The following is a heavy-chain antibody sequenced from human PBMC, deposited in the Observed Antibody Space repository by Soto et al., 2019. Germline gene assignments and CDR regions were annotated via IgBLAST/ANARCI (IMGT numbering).Heavy chain of an antibody. J-gene: IGHJ4*02. CDR3: TTSISGLVTGH. CDR1: GFTFSNAW. V-gene: IGHV3-15*07. Sequence: EVQLVESVGGWVKPGGSLRLSCAASGFTFSNAWMNWVRQAPGKGLEWVGRIRSNADGGTADYAAPVKGRFTFSRDDSQNTLFLQMNSLKTEDTAVYFCTTSISGLVTGHWGQGTLVTVSS. CDR2: IRSNADGGTA. D-gene: IGHD3-3*01.